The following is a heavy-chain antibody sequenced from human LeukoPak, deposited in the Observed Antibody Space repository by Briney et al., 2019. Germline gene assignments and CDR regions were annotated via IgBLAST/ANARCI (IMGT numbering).Heavy chain of an antibody. D-gene: IGHD1-26*01. CDR2: ISGSGGST. V-gene: IGHV3-23*01. Sequence: GGSLRLSCAASGFIFSSCWMSWVRQAPGKGLEWVSGISGSGGSTYYADSVKGRFTVSRDNSKNTLYMQMNSLRVEDTAVYYCAKDGPGLGGSYADYWGQGTLVTVSS. J-gene: IGHJ4*02. CDR3: AKDGPGLGGSYADY. CDR1: GFIFSSCW.